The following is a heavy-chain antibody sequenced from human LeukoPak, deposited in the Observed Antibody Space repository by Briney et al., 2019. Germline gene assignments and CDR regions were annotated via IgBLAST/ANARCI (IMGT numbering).Heavy chain of an antibody. CDR1: GGSISSGGYS. V-gene: IGHV4-30-2*01. Sequence: SETLSLTCAVSGGSISSGGYSWSWIRQPPGKGLEWIGYIYHSGSTYYSPSLKSRVTISVDRSKNQFSLKLSSVTAADTAVYYCARDRGDYAFDYWGQGTLVTVSS. D-gene: IGHD4-17*01. CDR2: IYHSGST. J-gene: IGHJ4*02. CDR3: ARDRGDYAFDY.